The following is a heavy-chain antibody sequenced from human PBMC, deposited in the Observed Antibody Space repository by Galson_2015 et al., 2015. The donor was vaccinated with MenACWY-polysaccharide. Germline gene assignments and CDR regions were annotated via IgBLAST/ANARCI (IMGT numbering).Heavy chain of an antibody. J-gene: IGHJ4*02. Sequence: SLRLSCAASGFTVSNNYMNWVRQAPGKGLEWVSVIYSGGSTYYADSVKGRFTISRDNSKNTLYLQMNSLRAEDTAVYYCAKESYYDSSDTDWWGQGTLVTVSS. V-gene: IGHV3-53*01. CDR1: GFTVSNNY. CDR2: IYSGGST. D-gene: IGHD3-22*01. CDR3: AKESYYDSSDTDW.